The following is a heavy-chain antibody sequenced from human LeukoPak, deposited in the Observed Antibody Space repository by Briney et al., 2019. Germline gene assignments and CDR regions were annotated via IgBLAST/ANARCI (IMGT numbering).Heavy chain of an antibody. V-gene: IGHV1-2*04. Sequence: ASAKVSCKASGYTFTGYYMHWVRQAPGQGLEWMGWINPNSGGTNYAQKFQGWVTMTRDTSISTAYMELSRLRSDDTAVYYCARGGTAMDYYYGMDVWGQGTTVTVSS. D-gene: IGHD5-18*01. CDR2: INPNSGGT. CDR1: GYTFTGYY. CDR3: ARGGTAMDYYYGMDV. J-gene: IGHJ6*02.